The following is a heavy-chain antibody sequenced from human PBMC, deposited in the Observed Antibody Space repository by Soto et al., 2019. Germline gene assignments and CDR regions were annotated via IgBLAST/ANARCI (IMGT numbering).Heavy chain of an antibody. D-gene: IGHD3-10*01. V-gene: IGHV3-20*01. J-gene: IGHJ5*02. CDR2: SNSNGDKT. Sequence: EVQLVESGGGVVSPGGSLRLSCAASGFTFDDYGMSWVRQVPGKGLEWVSGSNSNGDKTGYADSVKGRFTISRDNAKNSLYLQMNSLRVEDTALYHCAREYGSGSSPPWFDPWGQGTLVTVSS. CDR1: GFTFDDYG. CDR3: AREYGSGSSPPWFDP.